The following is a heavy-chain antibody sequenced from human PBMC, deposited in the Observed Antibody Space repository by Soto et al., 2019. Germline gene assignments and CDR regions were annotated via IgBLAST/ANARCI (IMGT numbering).Heavy chain of an antibody. V-gene: IGHV3-64D*08. D-gene: IGHD2-15*01. CDR3: VKDRTPNWNYPGMDV. Sequence: EVQLVESGGGLVQPGGSLTLSCAVSGFSFSTYAMHWVRRAPGRGLEFVSVITYHGSSSFYADSLKGRFTVSRDNSRNTLYLHMNNLRPEDSATYYCVKDRTPNWNYPGMDVWRQGTTVTVSS. CDR2: ITYHGSSS. CDR1: GFSFSTYA. J-gene: IGHJ6*02.